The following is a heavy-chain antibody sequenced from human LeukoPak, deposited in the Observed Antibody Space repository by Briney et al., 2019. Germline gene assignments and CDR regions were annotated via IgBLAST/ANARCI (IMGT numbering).Heavy chain of an antibody. V-gene: IGHV3-23*01. CDR3: AKDIELRYFDWLLSAFDI. J-gene: IGHJ3*02. CDR1: GFTFSSYA. CDR2: IRGSGGST. D-gene: IGHD3-9*01. Sequence: GGSLRLSCAASGFTFSSYAMSWVRQAPGKGLGWVSAIRGSGGSTYYADSVKGGFTISRDNSKNTLYLQMNSLRAEDTAVYYCAKDIELRYFDWLLSAFDIWGQGTMVTVSS.